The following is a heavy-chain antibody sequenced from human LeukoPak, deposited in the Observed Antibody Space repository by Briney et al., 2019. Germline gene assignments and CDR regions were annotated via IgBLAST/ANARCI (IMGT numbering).Heavy chain of an antibody. CDR1: GFTISSNY. CDR3: TTGPDLGYSGYIP. Sequence: PGGSLRLSCAASGFTISSNYMSWVRLAPGKDLEWVSVIYSGGSTYYAASVKGRFTISRDTSKNTVYLQMNSLRAEDTAVYYCTTGPDLGYSGYIPWGQGTLVTVSS. D-gene: IGHD5-12*01. CDR2: IYSGGST. J-gene: IGHJ4*02. V-gene: IGHV3-53*01.